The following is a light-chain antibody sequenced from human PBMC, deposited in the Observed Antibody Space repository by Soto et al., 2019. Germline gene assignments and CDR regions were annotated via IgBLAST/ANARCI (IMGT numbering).Light chain of an antibody. CDR2: EVT. CDR3: QSYDRSLSGVV. J-gene: IGLJ2*01. V-gene: IGLV2-8*01. CDR1: SSDVGGYDY. Sequence: QSALTQPPSASGSPGQSVTISCTGTSSDVGGYDYVSWYQQHPGKAPKLMIYEVTIRPSGVSDRFSGSNSGNTASLTVSGLQAEDEADYYCQSYDRSLSGVVFVGGTQLTVL.